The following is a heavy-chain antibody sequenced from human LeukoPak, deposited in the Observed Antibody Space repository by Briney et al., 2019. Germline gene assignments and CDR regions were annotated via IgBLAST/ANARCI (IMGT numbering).Heavy chain of an antibody. CDR3: AYRAGGYCYFVS. CDR2: IYWDDEK. V-gene: IGHV2-5*02. CDR1: GFSLTTRGVG. J-gene: IGHJ4*02. Sequence: SDPTLVKPTHTLTLTCTFSGFSLTTRGVGVGWIRQRPRKALEWLALIYWDDEKFYSPSLKTRVTITRDTSKNQVVLTVTNMDPLDTATYYCAYRAGGYCYFVSWGQGTLVTVSS. D-gene: IGHD5-12*01.